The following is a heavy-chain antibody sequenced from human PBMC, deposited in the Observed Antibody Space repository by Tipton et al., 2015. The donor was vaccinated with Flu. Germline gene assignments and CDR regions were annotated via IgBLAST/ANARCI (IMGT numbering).Heavy chain of an antibody. CDR3: ARLTYYYGSGTSDC. J-gene: IGHJ4*02. CDR1: GYSINSGYF. V-gene: IGHV4-38-2*01. Sequence: TLSLTCAVSGYSINSGYFWGWIRQPPGKGLEWIGSMSHSGRTYYNPSLKSRVTISADTWKTQFSLKLGSVTAADTAAYYCARLTYYYGSGTSDCWGQGILLTVSS. CDR2: MSHSGRT. D-gene: IGHD3-10*01.